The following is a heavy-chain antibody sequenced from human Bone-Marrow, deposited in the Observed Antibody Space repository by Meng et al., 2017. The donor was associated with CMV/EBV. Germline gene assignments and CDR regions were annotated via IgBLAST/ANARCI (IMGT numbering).Heavy chain of an antibody. CDR2: ISSSSSYI. CDR3: QFFGDLSSFDY. Sequence: GESLKISCAASGFTFSSYSMNWVRQAPGKGLEWVSSISSSSSYIYYADSVKGRFTISRDNAKNSLYLQMNSLRAEDTAVYYCQFFGDLSSFDYWGQGTLVTVSS. D-gene: IGHD3-10*01. J-gene: IGHJ4*02. CDR1: GFTFSSYS. V-gene: IGHV3-21*01.